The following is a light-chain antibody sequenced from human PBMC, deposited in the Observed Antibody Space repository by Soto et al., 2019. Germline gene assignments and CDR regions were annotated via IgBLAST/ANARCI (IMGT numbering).Light chain of an antibody. CDR2: AAS. J-gene: IGKJ2*01. Sequence: DIPMTQSPSSLSASVGDRVTITCRASQSITNRLNWYQQKPGKAPKLLIYAASSFQSGVPSRFSVSGDGTDFTLTISSLQPEDFATYFCQHSYSAPYTFGQGTKLEIK. V-gene: IGKV1-39*01. CDR1: QSITNR. CDR3: QHSYSAPYT.